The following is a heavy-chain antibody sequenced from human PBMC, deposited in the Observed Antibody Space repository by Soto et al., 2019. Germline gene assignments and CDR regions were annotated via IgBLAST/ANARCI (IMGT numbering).Heavy chain of an antibody. CDR1: GFTFSRYW. D-gene: IGHD6-19*01. J-gene: IGHJ6*02. V-gene: IGHV3-74*03. CDR2: INSDGSSR. Sequence: EVQLVESGGGLVQPGGSLRLSCAASGFTFSRYWMHWVRQAPGKGLEWVSRINSDGSSRTDADFVKGRFTVSRDNAKNTLFLQVNSLRAEDTAVYYCARWGDTPVAYYYAMDVWGQGTTVTVSS. CDR3: ARWGDTPVAYYYAMDV.